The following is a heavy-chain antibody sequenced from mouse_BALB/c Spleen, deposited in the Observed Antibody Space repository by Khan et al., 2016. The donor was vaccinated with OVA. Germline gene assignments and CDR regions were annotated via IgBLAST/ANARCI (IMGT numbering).Heavy chain of an antibody. CDR3: ARSAI. CDR2: IDSNGGST. J-gene: IGHJ2*01. Sequence: EVELVESGGGIVQPGGSLNRSCAASRFTISSYGMSSVRQTPDKRLELVATIDSNGGSTYYPDRVTRRFTISGDNAKNTLYLKIGSLKSEDTAMYYCARSAIWGQGTTLTVSS. CDR1: RFTISSYG. V-gene: IGHV5-6-3*01. D-gene: IGHD2-12*01.